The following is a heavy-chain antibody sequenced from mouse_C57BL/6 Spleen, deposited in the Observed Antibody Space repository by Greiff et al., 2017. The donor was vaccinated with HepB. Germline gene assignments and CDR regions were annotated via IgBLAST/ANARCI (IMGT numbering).Heavy chain of an antibody. CDR1: GFTFSSYA. CDR2: ISDGGSYT. Sequence: EVQLVESGGGLVKPGGSLKLSCAASGFTFSSYAMSWVRQTPEKRLEWVATISDGGSYTYYPDNVKGRFTISRDNAKNNLYLQMSHLKSEDTAMYYCARDPEITTVVATPRGFAYWGQGTLVTVSA. J-gene: IGHJ3*01. D-gene: IGHD1-1*01. CDR3: ARDPEITTVVATPRGFAY. V-gene: IGHV5-4*01.